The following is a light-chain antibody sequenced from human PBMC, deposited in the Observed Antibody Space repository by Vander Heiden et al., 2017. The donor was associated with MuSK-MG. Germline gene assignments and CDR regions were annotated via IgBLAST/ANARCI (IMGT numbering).Light chain of an antibody. CDR1: QSLVYSDGNTY. J-gene: IGKJ5*01. CDR3: MQGTHGHPSIT. CDR2: KVS. V-gene: IGKV2D-30*01. Sequence: DVVMTQSPPSLPVTLGQPASISCRSSQSLVYSDGNTYLNWFQQRPGQSPRRLIYKVSKWDSGVTDRFSGSGDGTDFTLKISSGEAEDVGVSYCMQGTHGHPSITLGQGTQLQIK.